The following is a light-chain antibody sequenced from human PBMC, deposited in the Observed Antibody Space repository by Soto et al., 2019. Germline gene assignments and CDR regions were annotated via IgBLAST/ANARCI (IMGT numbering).Light chain of an antibody. Sequence: DLQMTQSPSSLSASVGDRVTSTCRASQGISSYLAWYQQKPGKAPKLLIYAASTLERGVPSRFSGTGSGTEFTLSIDSLQPDDFATYYCQQYHTSSITFGQGTRLEIK. CDR2: AAS. V-gene: IGKV1-9*01. CDR1: QGISSY. J-gene: IGKJ5*01. CDR3: QQYHTSSIT.